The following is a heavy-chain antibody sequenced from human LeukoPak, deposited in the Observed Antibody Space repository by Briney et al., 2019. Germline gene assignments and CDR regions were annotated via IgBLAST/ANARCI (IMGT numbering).Heavy chain of an antibody. D-gene: IGHD3-9*01. V-gene: IGHV4-59*08. CDR2: IYYSGST. CDR3: ARHGESSTYYDILTGRGSWWFDP. CDR1: GGPISGFF. J-gene: IGHJ5*02. Sequence: SETLSLTCAVSGGPISGFFWSWRRQPPGKGLEWIGYIYYSGSTNYNPSLKSRVTISVDTSKNQFSLKLSSVTAADTAVYYCARHGESSTYYDILTGRGSWWFDPWGQGTLVTVSS.